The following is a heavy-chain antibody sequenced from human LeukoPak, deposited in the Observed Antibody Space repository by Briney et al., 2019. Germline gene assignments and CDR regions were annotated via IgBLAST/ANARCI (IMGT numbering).Heavy chain of an antibody. CDR3: AKARRQWLGQIEY. CDR1: GFTFSSYA. J-gene: IGHJ4*02. Sequence: PGGSLRLSCAASGFTFSSYAMSWVRQAPGKGLEWVSGITWNSDNIRYADSVKGRFTISRDNAKNSPYLQMNSLRAEDTALYYCAKARRQWLGQIEYWGQGTLVTVSS. V-gene: IGHV3-9*01. D-gene: IGHD6-19*01. CDR2: ITWNSDNI.